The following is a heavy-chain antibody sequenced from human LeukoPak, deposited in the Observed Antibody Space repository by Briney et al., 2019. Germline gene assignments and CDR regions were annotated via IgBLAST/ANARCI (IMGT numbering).Heavy chain of an antibody. V-gene: IGHV1-46*01. CDR3: ARCGPFYRGPSEYYFDY. D-gene: IGHD4-23*01. CDR1: GYSFTSYY. CDR2: INPTTGST. Sequence: ASVKVSCKASGYSFTSYYIHWVRQAPGQGLEWMGIINPTTGSTIYAQTFQGRVTMTRDVSTNTVYMDLSSLRSADTAVYYCARCGPFYRGPSEYYFDYWGQGTLVTVSS. J-gene: IGHJ4*02.